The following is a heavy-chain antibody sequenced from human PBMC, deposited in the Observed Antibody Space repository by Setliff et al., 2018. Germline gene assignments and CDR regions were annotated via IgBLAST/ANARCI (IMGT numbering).Heavy chain of an antibody. D-gene: IGHD2-15*01. CDR1: GFTFSSYA. CDR3: AKRGPYCSGGTCHYYFDY. J-gene: IGHJ4*02. CDR2: ISYDGSNK. Sequence: PGGSLRLSCAASGFTFSSYAMHWVRQAPGKGLEWVAVISYDGSNKYYADSVKGRFTISRGNSKNTLYLQMNSLRAEDTAVYYCAKRGPYCSGGTCHYYFDYWGQGTLVTVSS. V-gene: IGHV3-30-3*02.